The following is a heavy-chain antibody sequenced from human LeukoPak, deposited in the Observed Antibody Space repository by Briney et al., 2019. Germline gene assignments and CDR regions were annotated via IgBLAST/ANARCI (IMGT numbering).Heavy chain of an antibody. Sequence: GGSLRLSCAASGFIFTNYFMSWVRQAPGKGLEWVASIKHDGSEKYYVDSVRGRFTIPRDNTMNSLYLQMSSLRAEDTAVYYCATDRGWRTSGYYLYYFEYWGQGTLVTFSS. CDR2: IKHDGSEK. CDR3: ATDRGWRTSGYYLYYFEY. V-gene: IGHV3-7*01. J-gene: IGHJ4*02. D-gene: IGHD3-3*01. CDR1: GFIFTNYF.